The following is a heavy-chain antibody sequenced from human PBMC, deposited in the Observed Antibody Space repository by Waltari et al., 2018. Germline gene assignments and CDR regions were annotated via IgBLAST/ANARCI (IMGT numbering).Heavy chain of an antibody. V-gene: IGHV3-49*04. CDR3: TRMNYGSGSNLFDF. CDR1: ASRLGGDG. Sequence: EVQRVEAGGALVQPGRSLRLTCKPSASRLGGDGVRWVRQTPGRGLEWLGLIRSKAYGATTEYAASVKGRFTFSRDDSESIAYLQLNSLKTEDTAIYFCTRMNYGSGSNLFDFWGQGTLVTVSS. CDR2: IRSKAYGATT. J-gene: IGHJ4*02. D-gene: IGHD3-10*01.